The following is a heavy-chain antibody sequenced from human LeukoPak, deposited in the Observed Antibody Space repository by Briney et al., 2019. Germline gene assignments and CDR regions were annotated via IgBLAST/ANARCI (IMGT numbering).Heavy chain of an antibody. D-gene: IGHD3-16*01. Sequence: PGGSLRLSCTAPGFTINGHWMSWVRQAAGKGLEWVASIRQNGIEKYYVDSVKGRFIISRDNAEKSVSLQMNSLRDEDSAMYYCVRLLGESTIYDLWGQGTQVTVSS. J-gene: IGHJ5*02. CDR2: IRQNGIEK. V-gene: IGHV3-7*01. CDR1: GFTINGHW. CDR3: VRLLGESTIYDL.